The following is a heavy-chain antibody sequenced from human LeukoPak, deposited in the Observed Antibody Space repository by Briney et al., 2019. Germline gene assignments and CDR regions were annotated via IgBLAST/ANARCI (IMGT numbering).Heavy chain of an antibody. CDR1: GGSISSSSYY. CDR3: ARTRVVRGVIRFDP. D-gene: IGHD3-10*01. Sequence: PSETLSLTCTVSGGSISSSSYYWGWIRQPPGTGLEWIGSIYYSGSTYYNPSLKSRVTISVDTSKNQFSLKLSSVTAADTAVYYCARTRVVRGVIRFDPWGQGTLVTVSS. V-gene: IGHV4-39*01. J-gene: IGHJ5*02. CDR2: IYYSGST.